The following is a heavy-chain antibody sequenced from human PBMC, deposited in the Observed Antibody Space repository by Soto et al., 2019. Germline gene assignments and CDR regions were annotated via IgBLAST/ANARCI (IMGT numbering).Heavy chain of an antibody. D-gene: IGHD3-3*01. CDR2: IIPIFGTA. V-gene: IGHV1-69*01. J-gene: IGHJ4*02. Sequence: QVQLVQSGAEVKKPGSSVKVSWKASGGTFSSYAISWVRQAPGQGLEWMGGIIPIFGTANYAQKFQGRVTITADESTSTAYMELSSLRSEDTAVYYCASSVVFFGVASYYFDYWGQGTLVTVSS. CDR1: GGTFSSYA. CDR3: ASSVVFFGVASYYFDY.